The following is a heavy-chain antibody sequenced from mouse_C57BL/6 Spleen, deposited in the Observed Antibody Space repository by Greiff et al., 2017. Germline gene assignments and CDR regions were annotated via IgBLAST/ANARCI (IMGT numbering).Heavy chain of an antibody. J-gene: IGHJ4*01. CDR3: ARSGTGTDAMDY. V-gene: IGHV1-54*01. CDR1: GYAFTNYL. Sequence: VKLQESGAELVRPGTSVTVSCKASGYAFTNYLIEWVKQRPGQGLEWIGVINPGSGGTNYNEKFKGKATLTADKSSSTAYMQLSSLTSEDSAVYFCARSGTGTDAMDYWGQGTSVTVSS. CDR2: INPGSGGT. D-gene: IGHD4-1*01.